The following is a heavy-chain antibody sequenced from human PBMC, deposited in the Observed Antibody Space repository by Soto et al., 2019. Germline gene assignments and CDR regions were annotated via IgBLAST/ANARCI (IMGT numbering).Heavy chain of an antibody. CDR3: ARGALMVYGENYYYYYGMDV. CDR1: GGSFSSYA. V-gene: IGHV1-69*13. D-gene: IGHD2-8*01. J-gene: IGHJ6*02. CDR2: IIPIFGTA. Sequence: SVKVSCKASGGSFSSYAISWVRQAPGQGLEWMGGIIPIFGTANYAQKFQGRVTITADESTSTAYMELSSLRSEDTAVYYCARGALMVYGENYYYYYGMDVWGHGTTVTVSS.